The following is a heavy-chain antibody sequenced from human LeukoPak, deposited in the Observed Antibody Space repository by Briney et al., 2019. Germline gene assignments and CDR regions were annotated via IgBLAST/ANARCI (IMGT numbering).Heavy chain of an antibody. Sequence: GGPLRLSCAAFGFTFSSYGMSWVRQAPGKGLEWVSAISGSGGSTYYADSVKGRFTISRDNSKNTLYLQMSSLRAEDTAVYYCAKGEPRWYSPSDWGQGTLVTVSS. CDR2: ISGSGGST. J-gene: IGHJ4*02. D-gene: IGHD6-13*01. CDR3: AKGEPRWYSPSD. CDR1: GFTFSSYG. V-gene: IGHV3-23*01.